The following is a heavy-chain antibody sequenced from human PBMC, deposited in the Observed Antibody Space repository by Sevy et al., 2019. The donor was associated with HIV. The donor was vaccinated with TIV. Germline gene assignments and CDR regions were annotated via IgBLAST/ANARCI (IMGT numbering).Heavy chain of an antibody. D-gene: IGHD3-10*01. CDR1: GYSFTSYW. Sequence: GESLKISCKGSGYSFTSYWIGWVRQMPGKGLEWVGIIYPGDSDTRYSPSFQGQVTISADKSISTAYLQWSSLKASDTAMYYCARHVSMVRGVIINLFDYWGQGTLVTVSS. CDR2: IYPGDSDT. J-gene: IGHJ4*02. CDR3: ARHVSMVRGVIINLFDY. V-gene: IGHV5-51*01.